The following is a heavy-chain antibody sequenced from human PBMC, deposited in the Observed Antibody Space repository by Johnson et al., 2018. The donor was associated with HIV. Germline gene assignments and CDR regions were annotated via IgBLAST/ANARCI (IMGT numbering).Heavy chain of an antibody. CDR3: AKAWELLGRRAALDI. D-gene: IGHD1-26*01. CDR1: GFTFSSYG. V-gene: IGHV3-30*02. Sequence: QVQLVESGGGVVQPGGSLRLSCAASGFTFSSYGMHWVRQAPGKGLEWVAFIRYDGSNNYYAASVKGRFTISRDNSKNTLYLQMESLRVEDTAIYYCAKAWELLGRRAALDIWGQGTMVTVSS. CDR2: IRYDGSNN. J-gene: IGHJ3*02.